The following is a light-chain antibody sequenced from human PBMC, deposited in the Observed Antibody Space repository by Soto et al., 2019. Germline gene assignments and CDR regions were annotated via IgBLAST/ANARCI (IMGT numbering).Light chain of an antibody. CDR3: QHYDVWPLT. J-gene: IGKJ1*01. CDR1: QSVSSH. CDR2: DAS. V-gene: IGKV3-15*01. Sequence: EIVLTQSPATLSVSPGGGATLSCRASQSVSSHLAWYQQKPGQGPRLLIYDASTRATGIPARFSGSGSGTEFTLTISSLRSEDFGVCCCQHYDVWPLTFGQGTKVEIK.